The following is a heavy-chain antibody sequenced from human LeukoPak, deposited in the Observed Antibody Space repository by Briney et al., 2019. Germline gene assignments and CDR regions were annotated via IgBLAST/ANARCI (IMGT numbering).Heavy chain of an antibody. D-gene: IGHD3-22*01. CDR1: GGSIGSGSYY. CDR2: IYTSGST. Sequence: PSQTLSLTCTVSGGSIGSGSYYWSWIRQPAGKGLEWIGRIYTSGSTNYNPSLKSRVTISVDTSKNQFSLKLSSVTAADTAVYYCARVHYYYDSSGYTYYFDYWGQGTLVTVSS. J-gene: IGHJ4*02. V-gene: IGHV4-61*02. CDR3: ARVHYYYDSSGYTYYFDY.